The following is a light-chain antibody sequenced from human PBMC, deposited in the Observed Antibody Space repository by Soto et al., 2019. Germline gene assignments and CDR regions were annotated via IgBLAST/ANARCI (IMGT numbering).Light chain of an antibody. V-gene: IGLV1-40*01. CDR3: QSYDSSLEV. CDR1: SSNIGAGYE. J-gene: IGLJ3*02. CDR2: GNN. Sequence: QSVLTQPPSVSGAPGQRVTISCTGSSSNIGAGYEVHWYQQLPGTAPKLLIYGNNNRPSGVPGRFSGSKSGTSASLAITGLQAEDEADYYCQSYDSSLEVFGGGTQLTVL.